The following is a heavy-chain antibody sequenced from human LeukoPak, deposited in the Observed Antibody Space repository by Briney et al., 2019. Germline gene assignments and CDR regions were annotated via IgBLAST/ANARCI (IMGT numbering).Heavy chain of an antibody. Sequence: GRSLRLSCTASGFTFSTYTMTWVRQAPGKGLEWISYISSTSSAIHYADSVKGRFSISRDNAKNSLFLQMDSLRDGDTAVYYCARDGDYYSLYFDYWGQGTLVTVSS. J-gene: IGHJ4*02. V-gene: IGHV3-48*02. D-gene: IGHD2-21*02. CDR1: GFTFSTYT. CDR3: ARDGDYYSLYFDY. CDR2: ISSTSSAI.